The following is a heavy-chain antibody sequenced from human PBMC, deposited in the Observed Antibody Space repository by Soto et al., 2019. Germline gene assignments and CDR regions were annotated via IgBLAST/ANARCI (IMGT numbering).Heavy chain of an antibody. Sequence: QVQLQESGPGLVKPSQTLSLTCTVSGGSISSGDYYWSWIRQPPGKGLEWIGYIFYGGSTYYNPSIKGRVTMSVDTSKNQFSLKLSSVTAADTAVYYCARAVRGGYYDYWGQGTLVTVSS. V-gene: IGHV4-30-4*01. J-gene: IGHJ4*02. CDR3: ARAVRGGYYDY. CDR2: IFYGGST. CDR1: GGSISSGDYY. D-gene: IGHD3-10*01.